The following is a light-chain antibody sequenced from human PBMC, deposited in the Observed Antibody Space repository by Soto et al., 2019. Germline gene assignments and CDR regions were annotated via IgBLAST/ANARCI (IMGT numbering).Light chain of an antibody. J-gene: IGLJ1*01. CDR1: SSGVGTYNR. CDR2: EVN. Sequence: QSVLTQPASGSGSPGQSITISCTGSSSGVGTYNRVSWFQQHPGKAPNLIIYEVNKWPSGVSNRFSGSKSGNTASLTVSGLQAEDEADYYCCSYAGRGTYVFGTGTKVTVL. V-gene: IGLV2-23*02. CDR3: CSYAGRGTYV.